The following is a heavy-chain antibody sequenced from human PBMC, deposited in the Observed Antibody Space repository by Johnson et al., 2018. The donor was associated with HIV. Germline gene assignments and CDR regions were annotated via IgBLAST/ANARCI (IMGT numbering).Heavy chain of an antibody. V-gene: IGHV3-20*04. Sequence: VQLVESGGGVVRPGGSLRLSCAASGFTFDDYGMSWVRQAPAKGLEWVSGINWNGGSTVYADSVKGRFTISRDNSKNTLYLQINSLRAEDTAMYYCATNFIWFGEFHYAFDIWGQGTMVTVSS. D-gene: IGHD3-10*01. CDR2: INWNGGST. CDR1: GFTFDDYG. CDR3: ATNFIWFGEFHYAFDI. J-gene: IGHJ3*02.